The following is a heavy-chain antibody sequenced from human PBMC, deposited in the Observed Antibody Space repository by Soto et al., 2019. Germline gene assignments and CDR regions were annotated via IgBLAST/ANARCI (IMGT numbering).Heavy chain of an antibody. J-gene: IGHJ4*02. CDR3: ARAPKVSGSAQTRPDF. CDR2: ISPSGTT. D-gene: IGHD6-6*01. CDR1: SGSLSGYY. V-gene: IGHV4-34*01. Sequence: SETLSLTCSLYSGSLSGYYWSWIRQPPGKGLEWIGEISPSGTTNYSPSLKSRVSISVDTSKNQFSLNLTSLTAAETAVYYCARAPKVSGSAQTRPDFWGKGSLVTVSS.